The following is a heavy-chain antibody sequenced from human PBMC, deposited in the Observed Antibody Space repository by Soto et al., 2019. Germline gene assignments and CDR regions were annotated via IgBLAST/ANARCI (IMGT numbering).Heavy chain of an antibody. D-gene: IGHD3-10*01. CDR3: AAELGFGKLSVV. CDR2: IIPLFGTT. V-gene: IGHV1-69*01. J-gene: IGHJ6*02. CDR1: GDTFKNCV. Sequence: QVQVVQSGVEVRRPGSSVKVSCKASGDTFKNCVISWVRQAPGQGLEWMGGIIPLFGTTVFAQRFQGGLTITTDESTTTAYMELIRLRSEDTATYYCAAELGFGKLSVVWGQGTTVIVSS.